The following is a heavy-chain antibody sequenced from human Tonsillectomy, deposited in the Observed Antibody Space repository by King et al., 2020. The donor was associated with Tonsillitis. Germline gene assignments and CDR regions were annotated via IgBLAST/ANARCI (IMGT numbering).Heavy chain of an antibody. CDR1: GFTVSSNY. D-gene: IGHD3-22*01. Sequence: VQLVESGGGLIQPGGSLRLSCAASGFTVSSNYMSWVRQAPGKGLEWVSVIYSGGSTYYADSVKGRFTISRDNSKNTLCLQMNSLRAEDTAVYYCARVLRGNYYDSSGYPAYWGQGTLVTVSS. J-gene: IGHJ4*02. V-gene: IGHV3-53*01. CDR3: ARVLRGNYYDSSGYPAY. CDR2: IYSGGST.